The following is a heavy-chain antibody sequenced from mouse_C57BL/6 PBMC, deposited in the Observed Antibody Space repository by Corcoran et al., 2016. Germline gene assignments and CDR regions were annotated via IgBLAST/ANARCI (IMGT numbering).Heavy chain of an antibody. Sequence: QVQLQQSGAELVKPGASVKISCKASGYAFSSYWMNWVKQRPGKGLEWIGQIYPGDGDTNYNGKFKGKATLTADKSSSTAYMQLSSLTSKDSAVYFCARDGSSYVGAMDYWGQGTSVTVSS. D-gene: IGHD1-1*01. CDR3: ARDGSSYVGAMDY. V-gene: IGHV1-80*01. J-gene: IGHJ4*01. CDR1: GYAFSSYW. CDR2: IYPGDGDT.